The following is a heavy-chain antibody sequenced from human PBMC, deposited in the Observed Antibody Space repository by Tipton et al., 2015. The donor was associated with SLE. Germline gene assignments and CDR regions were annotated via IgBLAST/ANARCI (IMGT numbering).Heavy chain of an antibody. J-gene: IGHJ2*01. D-gene: IGHD6-19*01. Sequence: QLVQSGAEVKKPGSSVKVSCKASGGTFSSYGISWVRQAPGQGLEWMGWISAYNGNTNYAQKLQGRVTMTTDTSTSTAYMELRSLRSDDTAVYYCARGYSSGWVRDWYFDLWGRGTLVTVSS. CDR2: ISAYNGNT. CDR3: ARGYSSGWVRDWYFDL. V-gene: IGHV1-18*01. CDR1: GGTFSSYG.